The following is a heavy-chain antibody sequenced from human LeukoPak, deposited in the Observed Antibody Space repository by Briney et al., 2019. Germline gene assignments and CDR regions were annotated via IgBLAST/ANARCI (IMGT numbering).Heavy chain of an antibody. V-gene: IGHV3-64*01. D-gene: IGHD2-2*01. J-gene: IGHJ4*02. CDR2: ISSNGGST. CDR1: GFTFSSYA. CDR3: AREYCSTSRCQGFFDY. Sequence: PGGSLRLSCAASGFTFSSYAMHWVRQAPGKGLEYVSAISSNGGSTYYANSVKGRFTISRDSAKKSLYLQMNSLRTEDTAFYYCAREYCSTSRCQGFFDYWGQGTLVTVSS.